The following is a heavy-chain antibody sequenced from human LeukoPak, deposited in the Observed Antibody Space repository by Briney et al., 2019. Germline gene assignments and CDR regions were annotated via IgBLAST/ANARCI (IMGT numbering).Heavy chain of an antibody. CDR3: ARTGTYDYVWGSYRQSNWFDP. V-gene: IGHV4-34*01. J-gene: IGHJ5*02. CDR2: INHSGST. Sequence: SETLSLTCAVYGGSFSGYYWSWIRQPPGKGLEWIGEINHSGSTNYNPSLKSRVTISVDTSKNQFSLKLSSVTAADTAVYYCARTGTYDYVWGSYRQSNWFDPWGQGTLVTVSS. D-gene: IGHD3-16*02. CDR1: GGSFSGYY.